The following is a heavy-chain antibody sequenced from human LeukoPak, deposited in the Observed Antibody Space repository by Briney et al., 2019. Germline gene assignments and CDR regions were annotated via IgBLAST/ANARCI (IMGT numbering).Heavy chain of an antibody. J-gene: IGHJ4*02. CDR2: IKSKTDGGTT. CDR1: GFTFSHAW. V-gene: IGHV3-15*01. D-gene: IGHD3-22*01. Sequence: GGSLRLSCAASGFTFSHAWMSWVRQAPGKGLEWVGRIKSKTDGGTTDYAAPVKGRFTISRDNSKNTLYLQMNSLRAEDTAVYYCAKDTSSGYVFDYWGQGTLVTVSS. CDR3: AKDTSSGYVFDY.